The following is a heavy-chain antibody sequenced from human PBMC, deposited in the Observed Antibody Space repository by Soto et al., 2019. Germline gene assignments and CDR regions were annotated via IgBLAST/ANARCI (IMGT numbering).Heavy chain of an antibody. D-gene: IGHD3-10*01. CDR3: ADGGEWAFNFDY. Sequence: GGSLRLSCVASGFTLTNNGMHWVRQAPGQGLEWVAVISSDGSSKYYGDSVRGRFTISRDNSKNTLYLQMNSLRVEDTAVYYCADGGEWAFNFDYWGQGTLVTVSS. J-gene: IGHJ4*02. CDR1: GFTLTNNG. CDR2: ISSDGSSK. V-gene: IGHV3-30*03.